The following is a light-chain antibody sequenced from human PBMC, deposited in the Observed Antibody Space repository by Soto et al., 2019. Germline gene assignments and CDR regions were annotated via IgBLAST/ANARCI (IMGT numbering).Light chain of an antibody. CDR2: EVS. J-gene: IGLJ1*01. V-gene: IGLV2-14*01. CDR1: NSDVGGYNY. CDR3: SSYTRISTLYR. Sequence: QSLLTQPASVSGSPGQSITISCTGTNSDVGGYNYVSWYQQHPGKAPELMIYEVSHRPSGVSNRFSGSKSDNTASLTISGLQAEDEADYYCSSYTRISTLYRVGTGTKVTV.